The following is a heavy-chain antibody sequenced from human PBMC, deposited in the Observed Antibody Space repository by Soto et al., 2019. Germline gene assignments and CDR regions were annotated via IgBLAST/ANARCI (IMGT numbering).Heavy chain of an antibody. CDR2: INPSGGST. D-gene: IGHD3-10*01. Sequence: APVKVSCKASGYTFTSYYMHWVRQAPGQGLEWMGIINPSGGSTSYAQKFQGRVTMTTDTYASTVHMELSSLRSEDTAVYFCARDSAASATSYSFDYWGQGPLVTVSS. CDR3: ARDSAASATSYSFDY. J-gene: IGHJ4*02. CDR1: GYTFTSYY. V-gene: IGHV1-46*01.